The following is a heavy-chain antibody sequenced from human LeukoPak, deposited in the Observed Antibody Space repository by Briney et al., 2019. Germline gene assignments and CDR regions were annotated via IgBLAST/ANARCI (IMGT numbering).Heavy chain of an antibody. CDR1: GFTFSSYS. CDR2: ISSSSSYI. D-gene: IGHD6-19*01. J-gene: IGHJ4*02. Sequence: GGSLRLSCAASGFTFSSYSMNWVRQAPGKGLEWVSSISSSSSYIYYADSVKGRFTISRDNAKNSLYLQMNSLRAEDTAVYYCARRSGGQWLVQHFDYWGQGTLVTVSS. CDR3: ARRSGGQWLVQHFDY. V-gene: IGHV3-21*01.